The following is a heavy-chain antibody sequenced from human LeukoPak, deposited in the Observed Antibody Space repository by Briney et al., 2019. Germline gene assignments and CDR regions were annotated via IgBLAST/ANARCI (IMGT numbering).Heavy chain of an antibody. CDR3: ARDRRYYDSSGYYGGSYFDY. CDR2: ISYDGSNK. J-gene: IGHJ4*02. D-gene: IGHD3-22*01. CDR1: GFTFSSYA. V-gene: IGHV3-30*01. Sequence: GRSLRLSCAASGFTFSSYAMHWVRQAPGKGLEWAAVISYDGSNKYYADSVKGRFTISRDNSKNTLYLQMNSLRAEDTAVYYCARDRRYYDSSGYYGGSYFDYWGQGTLVTVSS.